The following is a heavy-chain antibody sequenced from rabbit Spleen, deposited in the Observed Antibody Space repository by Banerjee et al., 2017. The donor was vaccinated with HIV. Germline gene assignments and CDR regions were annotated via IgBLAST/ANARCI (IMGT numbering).Heavy chain of an antibody. CDR1: GIDFSNYYY. V-gene: IGHV1S45*01. J-gene: IGHJ4*01. CDR3: ARDVDTIYFRFSL. CDR2: IYISGGSA. Sequence: QQQLEESGGGLVKPGGTLTLTCKASGIDFSNYYYMCWVRQAPGKGLEWIACIYISGGSAFYASWAKGRFTISETSSTTVTLQMTSLTAADTATYFCARDVDTIYFRFSLWGQGTLVTVS. D-gene: IGHD1-1*01.